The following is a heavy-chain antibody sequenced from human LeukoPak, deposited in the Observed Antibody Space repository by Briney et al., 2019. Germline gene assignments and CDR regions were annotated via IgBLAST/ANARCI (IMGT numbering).Heavy chain of an antibody. Sequence: SETLSLTCTVSTDSISSGNYYWGWVRQSPGQGLEWIGSIVSGGSTYHNPSLKSRVTMSIDTSNNQFSLKLSFVTAADTAIYYCVRDYGNFVRGNWGQGALVTVSS. D-gene: IGHD3-10*02. CDR3: VRDYGNFVRGN. J-gene: IGHJ4*02. CDR2: IVSGGST. CDR1: TDSISSGNYY. V-gene: IGHV4-39*02.